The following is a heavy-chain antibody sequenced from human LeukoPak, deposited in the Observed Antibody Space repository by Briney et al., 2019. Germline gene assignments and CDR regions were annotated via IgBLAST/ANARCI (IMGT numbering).Heavy chain of an antibody. Sequence: GESLKISCKGSEYSFTNHWIAWVRQAPGQGLEWMGIINPSGGSTSYAQKFQGRVTMTRDTSTRTVYMELSSLRSEDTAVYYCARDFDSYGYGYFDYWGQGTLVTVSS. D-gene: IGHD5-18*01. CDR3: ARDFDSYGYGYFDY. CDR2: INPSGGST. V-gene: IGHV1-46*01. CDR1: EYSFTNHW. J-gene: IGHJ4*02.